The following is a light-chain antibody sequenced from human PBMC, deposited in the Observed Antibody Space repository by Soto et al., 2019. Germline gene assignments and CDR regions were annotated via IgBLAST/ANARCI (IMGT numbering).Light chain of an antibody. CDR3: QQHNQRPIT. V-gene: IGKV3D-15*01. CDR1: QSAGNF. CDR2: FIS. J-gene: IGKJ5*01. Sequence: EIVMTQSPSTLSVSPGETASLSCRASQSAGNFLAWYQQKPGQAPRLLIYFISTMATGIPARFSGSGSGTEFTLTINSLQSEDSAVYYCQQHNQRPITFGQGTRLEIK.